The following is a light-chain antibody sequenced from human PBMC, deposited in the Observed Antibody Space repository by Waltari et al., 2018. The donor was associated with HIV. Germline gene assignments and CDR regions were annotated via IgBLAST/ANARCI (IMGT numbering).Light chain of an antibody. Sequence: QSALTQPASVSGSPGQSITISCSGTSSDISTYDFASWYQKHPPKAPQLLIYDVTARPSVVSRRFSGSKSGSTASLTISSIQADDEADYYCSSYTTSNTVVFGPGTKLSVL. CDR2: DVT. V-gene: IGLV2-14*03. CDR1: SSDISTYDF. J-gene: IGLJ2*01. CDR3: SSYTTSNTVV.